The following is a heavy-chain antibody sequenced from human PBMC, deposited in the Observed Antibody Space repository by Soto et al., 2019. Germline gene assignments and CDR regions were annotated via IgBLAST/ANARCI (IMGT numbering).Heavy chain of an antibody. J-gene: IGHJ4*02. Sequence: GGSLRLSCAASGVTFSSYSMNWVRQAPGKGLEWVSYISSSSSTIYYADSVKGRFTISRDNAKNSLYLQMNSLRAEDTAVYYCARESDYDYVWGSYRIAKYDYWGQGT. V-gene: IGHV3-48*01. CDR2: ISSSSSTI. CDR1: GVTFSSYS. D-gene: IGHD3-16*02. CDR3: ARESDYDYVWGSYRIAKYDY.